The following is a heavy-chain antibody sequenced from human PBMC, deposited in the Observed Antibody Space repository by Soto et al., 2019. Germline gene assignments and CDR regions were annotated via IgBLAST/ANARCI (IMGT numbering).Heavy chain of an antibody. CDR3: TRDASRDSSARGWFDP. V-gene: IGHV3-21*01. J-gene: IGHJ5*02. CDR1: GFRFRSFT. Sequence: GGSLRLSCAASGFRFRSFTMNWVRQSPGKGLEWVSTISSNSAYIYYTDALRGRFTISRDNAKNSLHLQMNSLRAEDAAVYYCTRDASRDSSARGWFDPWGPGTLVTVSS. CDR2: ISSNSAYI. D-gene: IGHD6-13*01.